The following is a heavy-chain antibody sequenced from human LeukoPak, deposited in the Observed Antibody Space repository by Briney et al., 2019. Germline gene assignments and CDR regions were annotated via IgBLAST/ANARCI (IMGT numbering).Heavy chain of an antibody. CDR3: ARGRIAARPYYYGMDV. Sequence: GASVKVSCKASGYSLNAYYMHWVRQAPGQGLEWMGWISVYNGNTNYAQKVQGRVTMTTDTSTSTAYMELRSLISDDSAVYYCARGRIAARPYYYGMDVWGQGTTVTVSS. V-gene: IGHV1-18*04. J-gene: IGHJ6*02. CDR2: ISVYNGNT. D-gene: IGHD6-6*01. CDR1: GYSLNAYY.